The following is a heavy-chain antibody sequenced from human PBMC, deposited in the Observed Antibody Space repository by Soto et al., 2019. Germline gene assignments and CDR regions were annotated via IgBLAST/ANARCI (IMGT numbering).Heavy chain of an antibody. CDR2: IYPGDSDS. Sequence: GESLKISCKGSEYSFSSHWIGWVRQMPGKGLEWMGIIYPGDSDSRYSPSFQGQVTISADKSISTAYLQWSSLKASDTAMYYCARQKQGVVGVKGGGQYYLDYWGQGTLVTVSS. V-gene: IGHV5-51*01. CDR3: ARQKQGVVGVKGGGQYYLDY. CDR1: EYSFSSHW. J-gene: IGHJ4*02. D-gene: IGHD3-3*01.